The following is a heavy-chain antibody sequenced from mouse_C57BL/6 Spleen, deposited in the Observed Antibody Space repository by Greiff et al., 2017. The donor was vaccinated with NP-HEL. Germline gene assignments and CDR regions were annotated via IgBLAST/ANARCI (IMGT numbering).Heavy chain of an antibody. CDR2: IGPGSGST. V-gene: IGHV1-77*01. Sequence: QVHVKQSGAELVKPGASVKISCKASGYTFTDYYINWVKQRPGQGLEWIGKIGPGSGSTYYNEKFKGKATLTADKSSSTAYMQRSSLTSEDSAVYFCARWSNYGINYYAMDYWGQGTSVTVSS. D-gene: IGHD1-1*01. CDR1: GYTFTDYY. CDR3: ARWSNYGINYYAMDY. J-gene: IGHJ4*01.